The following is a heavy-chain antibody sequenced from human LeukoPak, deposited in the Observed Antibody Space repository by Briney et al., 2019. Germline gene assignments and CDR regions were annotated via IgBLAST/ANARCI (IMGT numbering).Heavy chain of an antibody. CDR1: GFTFSSYW. D-gene: IGHD6-19*01. J-gene: IGHJ5*02. V-gene: IGHV3-74*01. CDR2: INSDGSST. CDR3: ARAGMYSSGWFDP. Sequence: GGSLRLSCAASGFTFSSYWMHWVRQAPGKRLVWVSRINSDGSSTSYADSVKGRFTISRDNAKNTLYLQMNSLRAEDTAVYYCARAGMYSSGWFDPWGQGTLVTVSS.